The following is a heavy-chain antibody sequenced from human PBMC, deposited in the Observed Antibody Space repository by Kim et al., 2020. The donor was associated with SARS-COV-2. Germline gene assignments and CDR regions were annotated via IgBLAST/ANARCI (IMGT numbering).Heavy chain of an antibody. CDR3: ARDLGSSPGY. D-gene: IGHD6-13*01. CDR2: INPGGSST. J-gene: IGHJ4*02. V-gene: IGHV3-74*01. Sequence: GGSLRLSCAASGFTFSSYWMFWVRQAPGKGLVWVSRINPGGSSTTYADSVKGRFTVSRDNAKNTLYLQMNSLRVEDTAVYYCARDLGSSPGYWGQGTLVIVSS. CDR1: GFTFSSYW.